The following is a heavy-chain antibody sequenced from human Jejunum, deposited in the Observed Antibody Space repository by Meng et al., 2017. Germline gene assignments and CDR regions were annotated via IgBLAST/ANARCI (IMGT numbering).Heavy chain of an antibody. V-gene: IGHV4-31*03. D-gene: IGHD2/OR15-2a*01. J-gene: IGHJ6*02. Sequence: SETLSLTCTVSGGSISGGGYYWTWLRQRPGKRLEWIGYSYYSGTTYNPSLKSRLSISLDTSKSHFSLNLTSVTAADSAVYYCARALKVAKMPFFYYSMDVWGQGTTVTVSS. CDR2: SYYSGT. CDR1: GGSISGGGYY. CDR3: ARALKVAKMPFFYYSMDV.